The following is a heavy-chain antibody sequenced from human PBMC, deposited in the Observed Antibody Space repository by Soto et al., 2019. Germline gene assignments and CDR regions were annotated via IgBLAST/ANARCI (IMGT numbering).Heavy chain of an antibody. J-gene: IGHJ3*02. Sequence: PGESLKISCKASGYSFTNYWIAWVRQIPGKGLECMGLIYPGDSDTSYSPSFQGQVTISADRSSNTAYLQWSSLRASDTAMYFCARPWEFQLDAFDTWGQGTMVTVSS. D-gene: IGHD2-2*01. CDR3: ARPWEFQLDAFDT. CDR2: IYPGDSDT. CDR1: GYSFTNYW. V-gene: IGHV5-51*01.